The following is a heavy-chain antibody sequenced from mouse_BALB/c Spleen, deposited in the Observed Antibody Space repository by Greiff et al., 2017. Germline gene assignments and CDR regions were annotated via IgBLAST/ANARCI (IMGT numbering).Heavy chain of an antibody. V-gene: IGHV7-3*02. CDR2: IRNKANGYTT. D-gene: IGHD2-14*01. CDR3: ARAMAYYRYGGAMDY. Sequence: EVKLVESGGGLVQPGGSLRLSCATSGFTFTDYYMSWVRQPPGKALEWLGFIRNKANGYTTEYSASVKGRFTISRDNSQSILYLQMNTLRAEDSATYYCARAMAYYRYGGAMDYWGQGTSVTVSS. J-gene: IGHJ4*01. CDR1: GFTFTDYY.